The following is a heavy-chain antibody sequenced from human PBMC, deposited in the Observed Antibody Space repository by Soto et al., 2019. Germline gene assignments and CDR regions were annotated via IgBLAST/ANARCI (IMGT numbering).Heavy chain of an antibody. CDR3: AALTMRARGYYYGMDV. J-gene: IGHJ6*02. V-gene: IGHV5-10-1*01. Sequence: PGESLKISCKGSGYSFTSYWISWVRQMPGKGLEWMGRIDPSDSYTNHSPSFQGHVTISADKSISTAYLQWSSLKASDTAMYYCAALTMRARGYYYGMDVWGQGTTVTVSS. CDR2: IDPSDSYT. CDR1: GYSFTSYW. D-gene: IGHD3-22*01.